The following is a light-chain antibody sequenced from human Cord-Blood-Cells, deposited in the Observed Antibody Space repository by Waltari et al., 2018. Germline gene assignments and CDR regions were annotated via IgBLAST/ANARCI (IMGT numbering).Light chain of an antibody. J-gene: IGKJ1*01. V-gene: IGKV1-5*01. CDR3: QQYNSYSPWT. Sequence: DIQMTQSPSTLSASVGDRVTITCRASQSISSWLAWYQQKPGKAPKLLIYDASSLESGVPSRFSGSGSGTEFTLTISSLHPDDCATYYCQQYNSYSPWTFGQGTKVEIK. CDR1: QSISSW. CDR2: DAS.